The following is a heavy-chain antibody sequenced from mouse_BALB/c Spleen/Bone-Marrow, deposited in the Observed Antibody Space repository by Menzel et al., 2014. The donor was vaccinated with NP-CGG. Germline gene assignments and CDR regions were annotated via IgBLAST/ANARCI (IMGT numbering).Heavy chain of an antibody. D-gene: IGHD2-1*01. V-gene: IGHV1-69*02. CDR2: IYPSDSYT. CDR1: GYTFTSYW. Sequence: VQLQQSGAELVRPGASVKLSCKASGYTFTSYWINWVKQRPGQGLEWIGNIYPSDSYTNYNQKFKDKATLTVDKSSSTAYMQLSSPTSEDSAVYFCTRVGNYGNCYAMDYRGQGTSVTVSS. J-gene: IGHJ4*01. CDR3: TRVGNYGNCYAMDY.